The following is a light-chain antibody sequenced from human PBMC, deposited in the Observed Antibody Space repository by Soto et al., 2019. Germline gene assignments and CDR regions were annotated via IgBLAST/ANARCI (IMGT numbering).Light chain of an antibody. CDR1: QSIRHY. V-gene: IGKV1-5*01. CDR3: QHHNSYSQT. CDR2: GAS. J-gene: IGKJ1*01. Sequence: DIQMTQSPPTLSASVGDRVTITCRASQSIRHYLAWYQQMPGKAPKLLIYGASTLQSGVPSRFSGSGSGTEFTLTISSLQPDDFGTYFCQHHNSYSQTFGQGTRWTS.